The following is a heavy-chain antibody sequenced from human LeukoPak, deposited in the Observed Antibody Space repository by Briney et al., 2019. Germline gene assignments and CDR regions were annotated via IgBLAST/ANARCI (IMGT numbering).Heavy chain of an antibody. CDR2: ISWNSGSI. Sequence: PGGSLRLSCAASGFTFYDYAMHCVRQAPGKGLEWVSGISWNSGSIGYADSVRGRFTISRDNAKNSLYLQMNSLRAEDTALYYCAKDRANSYYDCSGYYNPEIDLWGQETVVTVSS. D-gene: IGHD3-22*01. J-gene: IGHJ4*02. CDR1: GFTFYDYA. V-gene: IGHV3-9*01. CDR3: AKDRANSYYDCSGYYNPEIDL.